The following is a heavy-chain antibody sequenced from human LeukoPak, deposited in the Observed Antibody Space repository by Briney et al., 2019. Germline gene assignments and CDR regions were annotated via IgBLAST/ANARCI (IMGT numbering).Heavy chain of an antibody. Sequence: SETLSLTCTVSGGSISGYYWSWIRQPPGKGLERIGYIYYIGSTNYNPSLKSRVTISVDTSKNQFSLKLTSVTAADTAVYFCAREGNSGRYYKTGTFDIWGQGTMVTVSS. CDR2: IYYIGST. J-gene: IGHJ3*02. D-gene: IGHD1-26*01. CDR1: GGSISGYY. V-gene: IGHV4-59*01. CDR3: AREGNSGRYYKTGTFDI.